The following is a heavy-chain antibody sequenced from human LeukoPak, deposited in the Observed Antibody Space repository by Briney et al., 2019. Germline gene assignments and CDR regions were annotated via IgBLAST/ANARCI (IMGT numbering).Heavy chain of an antibody. Sequence: PPETLSLTCTVSGGSISSGGYYWSWIRQHPGKGLEWIGYIYYSGSTYYNPSLKSRVTISVDTSKNQFSLKLSSVTAADTAVYYCARVSYYYDSSGYYHAFDIWGQGTMVTVSS. V-gene: IGHV4-31*03. CDR3: ARVSYYYDSSGYYHAFDI. CDR1: GGSISSGGYY. J-gene: IGHJ3*02. D-gene: IGHD3-22*01. CDR2: IYYSGST.